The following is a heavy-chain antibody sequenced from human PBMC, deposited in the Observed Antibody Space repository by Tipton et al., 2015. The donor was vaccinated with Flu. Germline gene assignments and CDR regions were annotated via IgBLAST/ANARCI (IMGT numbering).Heavy chain of an antibody. CDR3: ARFKLFAIVNHYYYHGMDV. CDR1: GDSISTYY. Sequence: TLSLTCTVSGDSISTYYWSRIRRPPGRGLEWIGYGGSTNYHPSLKSRVTISLETSKNQLSLSLRSVTAEDTAVYYCARFKLFAIVNHYYYHGMDVWGQGTTVTVSS. J-gene: IGHJ6*02. CDR2: GGST. D-gene: IGHD2/OR15-2a*01. V-gene: IGHV4-59*12.